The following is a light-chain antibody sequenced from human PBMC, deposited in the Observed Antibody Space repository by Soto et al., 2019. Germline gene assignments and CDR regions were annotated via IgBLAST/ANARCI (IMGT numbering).Light chain of an antibody. CDR2: DTF. Sequence: EIALTQSPAILSLSPGERATLSCRASQSVSTYLAWYQQKPGQAPRLLIYDTFNRATGIPARFSGSGSGTDFTLTISSLEPEDLAVYYCVQRNDWPWMSGQGTKVEI. CDR1: QSVSTY. J-gene: IGKJ1*01. V-gene: IGKV3-11*01. CDR3: VQRNDWPWM.